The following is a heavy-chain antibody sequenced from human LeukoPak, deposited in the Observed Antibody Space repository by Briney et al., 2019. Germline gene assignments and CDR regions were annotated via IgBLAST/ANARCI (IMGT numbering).Heavy chain of an antibody. D-gene: IGHD3-10*01. Sequence: GGSLRLSCAASGFTFSSYWMSWVRQAPGKGLEWVANIKQVGSEKYYVDSVKGRFTISRDNAKNSLYLQMNSLRAEDTAVYYCARESRGSYMDVWGKGTTVTVSS. CDR3: ARESRGSYMDV. V-gene: IGHV3-7*01. CDR2: IKQVGSEK. J-gene: IGHJ6*03. CDR1: GFTFSSYW.